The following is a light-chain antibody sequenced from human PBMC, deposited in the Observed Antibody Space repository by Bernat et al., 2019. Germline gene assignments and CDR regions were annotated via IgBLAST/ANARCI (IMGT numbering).Light chain of an antibody. V-gene: IGLV3-25*03. CDR2: RDH. J-gene: IGLJ2*01. CDR3: QSSDSNEVV. CDR1: ALPEHY. Sequence: SSDLSQPPSVSVSPGQTARITCSGDALPEHYSYWYQQKAGQAPIMVVSRDHQRPSGVPERFSATSSGTTVTLTLSGVQTADEADYYCQSSDSNEVVFGGGTKLTVL.